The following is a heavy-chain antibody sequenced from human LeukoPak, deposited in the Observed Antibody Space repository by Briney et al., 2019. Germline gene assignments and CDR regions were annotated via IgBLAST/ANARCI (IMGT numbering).Heavy chain of an antibody. CDR2: IFPGDSDT. Sequence: GESLQISCKGSGYSLTTYWIGWVREMPGKGLEWMAIIFPGDSDTRYSPTLQGQVTISVDKSTSTAYLQWSSLRASDTAMYFCARRRYSYGYDDYWGQGTQVTVSP. D-gene: IGHD5-18*01. CDR1: GYSLTTYW. J-gene: IGHJ4*02. CDR3: ARRRYSYGYDDY. V-gene: IGHV5-51*01.